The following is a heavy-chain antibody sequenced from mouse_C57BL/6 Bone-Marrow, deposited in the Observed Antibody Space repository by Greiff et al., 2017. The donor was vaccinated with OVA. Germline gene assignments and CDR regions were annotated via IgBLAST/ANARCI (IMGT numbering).Heavy chain of an antibody. J-gene: IGHJ2*01. CDR2: ISYDGSN. CDR1: GYSITSGYY. CDR3: ARESVLLRFFDY. V-gene: IGHV3-6*01. Sequence: VQLQQSGPGLVKPSQSLSLTCSVTGYSITSGYYWNWIRQFPGNKLEWMGYISYDGSNNYNPSLKNRISITRDTSKNQFFLKLNSVTTEDTATYYCARESVLLRFFDYWGQGTTLTVSS. D-gene: IGHD1-1*01.